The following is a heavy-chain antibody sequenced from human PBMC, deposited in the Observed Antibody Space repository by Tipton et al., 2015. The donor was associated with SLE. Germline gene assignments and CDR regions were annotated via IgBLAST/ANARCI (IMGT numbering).Heavy chain of an antibody. J-gene: IGHJ6*04. V-gene: IGHV3-49*04. CDR1: GFTFGDYP. CDR3: TRGDVGSLPSYGMDV. Sequence: SLRLSCTTSGFTFGDYPMSWVRQAPGKGLEWVGFVRTNTYGGTTEYAASVQGRFTISRDDSKSIASLQMNSLKTEDTAVYYCTRGDVGSLPSYGMDVWGKGTTVTVSS. CDR2: VRTNTYGGTT. D-gene: IGHD6-13*01.